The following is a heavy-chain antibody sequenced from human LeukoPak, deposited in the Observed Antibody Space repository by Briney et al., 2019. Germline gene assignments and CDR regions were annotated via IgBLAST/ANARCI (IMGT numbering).Heavy chain of an antibody. V-gene: IGHV1-18*04. CDR1: GYTFTGYY. Sequence: ASVKVSCKASGYTFTGYYMHWVRQAPGQGLEWMGWINPNSGNTNYAQKLQGRVTMTTDTSTSTAYMELRSLRSDDTAVYYCARSPRVGDYTEGDYWGQGTLVTVSS. D-gene: IGHD4-17*01. CDR3: ARSPRVGDYTEGDY. J-gene: IGHJ4*02. CDR2: INPNSGNT.